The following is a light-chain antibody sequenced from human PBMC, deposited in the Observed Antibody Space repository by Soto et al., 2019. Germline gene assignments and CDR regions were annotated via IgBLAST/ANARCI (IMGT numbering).Light chain of an antibody. V-gene: IGLV3-21*02. CDR2: DDS. CDR3: QVWDSSSDHVV. CDR1: NIRSKS. J-gene: IGLJ2*01. Sequence: SYELTQPPSVSVAPGQTARITCGGNNIRSKSVHWYQQMPGQAPVLVVYDDSDRPSGIPERFSGSNSGNTATLTISRVEAGDEADYYCQVWDSSSDHVVFGGGTKVTVL.